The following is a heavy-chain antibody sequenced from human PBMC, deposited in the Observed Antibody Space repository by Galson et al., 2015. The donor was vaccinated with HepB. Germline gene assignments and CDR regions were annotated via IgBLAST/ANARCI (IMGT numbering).Heavy chain of an antibody. V-gene: IGHV3-23*01. CDR3: ARDVGYYGSGRGSRFDP. J-gene: IGHJ5*02. CDR1: GFTFSNHA. Sequence: SLRLSCAASGFTFSNHAMSWVRQAPGKGLEWVSSITGSGGTTYYADSVNGRFTISRDNSKNTLDLLMNSLRAEDTAVYYCARDVGYYGSGRGSRFDPWGQGTLVTVSS. D-gene: IGHD3-10*01. CDR2: ITGSGGTT.